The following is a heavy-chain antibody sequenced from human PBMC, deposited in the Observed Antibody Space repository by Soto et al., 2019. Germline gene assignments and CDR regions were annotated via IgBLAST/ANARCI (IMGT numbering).Heavy chain of an antibody. Sequence: SETLSLTCTVSGGSISSGDYYWSWIRQPPGKGLEWIGYIYYSGSTYYNPSLKSRVTISVDTSKNQFSLKLSSVTAADTAVYYCARAAMVRALANWFDPWGQGTLVTSPQ. D-gene: IGHD3-10*01. CDR1: GGSISSGDYY. J-gene: IGHJ5*02. CDR3: ARAAMVRALANWFDP. V-gene: IGHV4-30-4*01. CDR2: IYYSGST.